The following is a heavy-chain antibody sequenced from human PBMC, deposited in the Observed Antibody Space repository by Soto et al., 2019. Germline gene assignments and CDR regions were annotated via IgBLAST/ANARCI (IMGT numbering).Heavy chain of an antibody. CDR3: ARDDDYGDNGLDY. D-gene: IGHD4-17*01. Sequence: QVQLVESGGGVVQPGRSLRLSCAASGFSLSSYGMHWVRQAPGKGREWVAVILDDGSEKDYTDAVKGRFTISRDNSKNTLYLEMNSLRAEDTAVYYCARDDDYGDNGLDYWGQGTLVTVSS. CDR2: ILDDGSEK. V-gene: IGHV3-33*01. J-gene: IGHJ4*02. CDR1: GFSLSSYG.